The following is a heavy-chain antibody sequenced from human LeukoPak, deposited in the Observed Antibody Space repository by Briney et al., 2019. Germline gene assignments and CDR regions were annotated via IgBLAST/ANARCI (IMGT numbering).Heavy chain of an antibody. CDR2: ISSSSRYI. J-gene: IGHJ6*03. V-gene: IGHV3-21*01. CDR3: ARARQQRWYYYDSSGFAYYYYMDV. D-gene: IGHD3-22*01. CDR1: GFTFSSYS. Sequence: GGSLRLSCAPSGFTFSSYSMNWVRQAPGKGLEWVSSISSSSRYIYYAHSVKGRFTISRDNAKNSLYLQMNSLRAEDTAVYYCARARQQRWYYYDSSGFAYYYYMDVWGKGTTVTVSS.